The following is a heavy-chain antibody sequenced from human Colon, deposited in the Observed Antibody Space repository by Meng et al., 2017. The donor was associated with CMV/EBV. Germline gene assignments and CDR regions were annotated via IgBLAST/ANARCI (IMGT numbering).Heavy chain of an antibody. D-gene: IGHD2-2*01. CDR3: ARDPGCDDPSCYGIGWDL. J-gene: IGHJ5*02. Sequence: TFTGYYMHWLRQAPRQGLGWMRWIKVDNGRTDYAQKFQGRVTLTRDTSINTAYMELNMLRHDDTAVYYCARDPGCDDPSCYGIGWDLWGQGTLVTVSS. CDR1: TFTGYY. V-gene: IGHV1-2*02. CDR2: IKVDNGRT.